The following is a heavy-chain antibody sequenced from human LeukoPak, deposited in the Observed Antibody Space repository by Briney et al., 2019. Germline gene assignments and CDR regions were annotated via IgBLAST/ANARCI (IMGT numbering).Heavy chain of an antibody. CDR3: ARDPGYGLGVDYGDY. CDR1: GFTVSGNY. CDR2: IHRGGNT. Sequence: GGSLRLSCAASGFTVSGNYVSWVRQAPGKGLEWLSVIHRGGNTYYADSVKGRFTISRDSSKNTVFLQMDSLRAEDTAVYYCARDPGYGLGVDYGDYWGQGTLVTVSS. V-gene: IGHV3-66*01. J-gene: IGHJ4*02. D-gene: IGHD3-10*01.